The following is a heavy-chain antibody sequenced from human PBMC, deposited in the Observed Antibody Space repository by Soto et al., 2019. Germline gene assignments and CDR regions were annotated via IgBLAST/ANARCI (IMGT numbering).Heavy chain of an antibody. CDR2: IFYSGST. D-gene: IGHD3-16*01. J-gene: IGHJ4*02. CDR3: AGGGGGIERPYYFNF. V-gene: IGHV4-59*11. CDR1: GDSIRGHY. Sequence: QVQLQESGPGLVKPSETLSLTCTVSGDSIRGHYWSWIRQSPGKGLEWIGYIFYSGSTSYNPSLKGRVSISGDTAGGQASLERNAVTPADTAVYYWAGGGGGIERPYYFNFYDQGILVTVSS.